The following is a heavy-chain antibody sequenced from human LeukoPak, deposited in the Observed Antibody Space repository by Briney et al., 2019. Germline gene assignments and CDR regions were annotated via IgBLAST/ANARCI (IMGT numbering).Heavy chain of an antibody. D-gene: IGHD3-10*01. V-gene: IGHV3-30*18. J-gene: IGHJ4*02. CDR1: GFTFSNYG. CDR2: ISYDEINK. Sequence: GGSLRLSCAASGFTFSNYGMHWVRQAPGKGLEWVAIISYDEINKYYAASVKGRFTISRDNSKNTLSLQMNSLRAEDTAVYYCAKDLSSRGSHYYASGSLFEYWGQGTLVTVSS. CDR3: AKDLSSRGSHYYASGSLFEY.